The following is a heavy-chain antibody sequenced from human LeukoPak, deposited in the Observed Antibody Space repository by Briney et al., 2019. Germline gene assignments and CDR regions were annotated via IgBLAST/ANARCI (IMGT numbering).Heavy chain of an antibody. D-gene: IGHD3-10*01. V-gene: IGHV4-39*01. J-gene: IGHJ4*02. Sequence: SETLSLTCTVSGGSISSSSYYWGWLRQPPGKGLEWLGSIYYSGSTYDNPSLKSRVTISVDTSKNQSSLKLSSWTAVDTAVYYCARLCRITMVRGVNYFDYWGQGTLVTVSS. CDR2: IYYSGST. CDR3: ARLCRITMVRGVNYFDY. CDR1: GGSISSSSYY.